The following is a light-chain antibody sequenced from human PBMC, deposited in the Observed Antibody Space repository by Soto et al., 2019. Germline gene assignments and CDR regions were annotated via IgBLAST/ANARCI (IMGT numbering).Light chain of an antibody. CDR3: QQRSNWPWT. CDR2: DAT. J-gene: IGKJ1*01. V-gene: IGKV3-11*01. CDR1: QSVRSY. Sequence: EIVLTQSPATLSLSPGERATLSCRASQSVRSYLAWYQQKPGQAPRLLIYDATNRATGIPARFSGSGSGTDFTLTISSLEPADFAVYYCQQRSNWPWTFGRGTKVDIK.